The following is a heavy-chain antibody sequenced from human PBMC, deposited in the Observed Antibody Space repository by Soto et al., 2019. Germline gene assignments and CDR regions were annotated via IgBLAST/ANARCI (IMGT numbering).Heavy chain of an antibody. V-gene: IGHV3-30-3*01. CDR3: AREGVPSGGMDV. D-gene: IGHD2-8*01. CDR2: ISYDGSNK. CDR1: GFTFSSYA. J-gene: IGHJ6*02. Sequence: VGSLRLSCAASGFTFSSYAMHWVRQAPGKGLEWVAVISYDGSNKYYADSVKGRFTISRDNSKNTLYLQMNSLRAEDTAVYYCAREGVPSGGMDVWGQGTTVTVSS.